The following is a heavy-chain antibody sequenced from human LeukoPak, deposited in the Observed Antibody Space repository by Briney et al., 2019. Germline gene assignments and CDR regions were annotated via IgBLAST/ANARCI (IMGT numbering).Heavy chain of an antibody. CDR3: ARGPYSYDSSGAFDI. Sequence: PSQTLSLTCTVSGDSISSVDYYWSWIRQPAGKGLEWIGRISSSWSTNYNLSLKSRVTISVDTSKNQFSLKLSSVTAADTAVYFCARGPYSYDSSGAFDIWGQGTMVTVSS. CDR1: GDSISSVDYY. D-gene: IGHD3-22*01. J-gene: IGHJ3*02. V-gene: IGHV4-61*02. CDR2: ISSSWST.